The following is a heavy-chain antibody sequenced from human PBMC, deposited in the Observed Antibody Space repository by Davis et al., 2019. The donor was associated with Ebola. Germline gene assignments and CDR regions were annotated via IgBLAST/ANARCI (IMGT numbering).Heavy chain of an antibody. D-gene: IGHD3-10*01. Sequence: ASVKVSCKASGYTFTSYYMRWVRQAPGQGLEWMGIINPSGGSTSYAQKFQGRVTMTRDTSTSTVYMELSSLRSEDTAVYYCARGKGSYGSGSYPSYFDYWGQGTLVTVSS. CDR2: INPSGGST. J-gene: IGHJ4*02. CDR1: GYTFTSYY. V-gene: IGHV1-46*01. CDR3: ARGKGSYGSGSYPSYFDY.